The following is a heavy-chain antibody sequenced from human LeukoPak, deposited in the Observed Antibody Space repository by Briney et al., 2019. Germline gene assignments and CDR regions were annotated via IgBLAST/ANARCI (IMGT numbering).Heavy chain of an antibody. CDR3: ARGATYAYYFDY. D-gene: IGHD4-17*01. CDR2: IWHDGTKR. CDR1: RFTFSDFG. V-gene: IGHV3-33*01. Sequence: GGSLRLSCAGSRFTFSDFGMHWVRQAPGKGLEWVAVIWHDGTKRHYAESVKGRFAISRDDSRNTLYLQMNSLRAEDTAVYYCARGATYAYYFDYWGQGILVTVSS. J-gene: IGHJ4*02.